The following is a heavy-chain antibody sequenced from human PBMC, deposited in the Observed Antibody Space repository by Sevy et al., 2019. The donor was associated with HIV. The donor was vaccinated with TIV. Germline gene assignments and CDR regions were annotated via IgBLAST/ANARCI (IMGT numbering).Heavy chain of an antibody. D-gene: IGHD5-12*01. Sequence: SETLSLTCTVSGGSISTYYWSWIRQPPGKGLEYIGYIYYTGGTNYNPSLKSRVTISVDTSKNQFSLKLRSVTAVDTAVYYCARAPPVRRGDDSLNWFDPWGQGTLVTVSS. J-gene: IGHJ5*02. CDR2: IYYTGGT. V-gene: IGHV4-59*01. CDR1: GGSISTYY. CDR3: ARAPPVRRGDDSLNWFDP.